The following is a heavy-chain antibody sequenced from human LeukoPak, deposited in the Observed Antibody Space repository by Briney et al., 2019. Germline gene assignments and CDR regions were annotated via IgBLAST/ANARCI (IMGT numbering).Heavy chain of an antibody. V-gene: IGHV4-59*01. J-gene: IGHJ3*02. CDR1: GGSISNYY. Sequence: SETLSLACAVSGGSISNYYWSWIRQPPGKGLEWIGYIHYSGSTNYNPSLKSRVTISVDTSKNQFSLKLSSVTAADTAVYYCAREYNDYYDSSGYYRQGAAFDIWGQGTMATVSS. D-gene: IGHD3-22*01. CDR2: IHYSGST. CDR3: AREYNDYYDSSGYYRQGAAFDI.